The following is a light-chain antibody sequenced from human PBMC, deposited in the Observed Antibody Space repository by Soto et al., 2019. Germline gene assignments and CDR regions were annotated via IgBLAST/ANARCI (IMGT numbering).Light chain of an antibody. CDR1: SFDVDDYNS. J-gene: IGLJ1*01. CDR2: EVN. V-gene: IGLV2-14*01. Sequence: PASVSGSPGQSITISCTGTSFDVDDYNSVSWYQQPPGKAPKLIIYEVNNRPSGVSNRFSGSNSDNTASLTISGLQAEDEADYYCSLYTTSSTPSYVFGTGTKVTVL. CDR3: SLYTTSSTPSYV.